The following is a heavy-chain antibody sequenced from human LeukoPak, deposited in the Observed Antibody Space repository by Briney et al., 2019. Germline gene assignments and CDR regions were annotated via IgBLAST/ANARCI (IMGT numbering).Heavy chain of an antibody. V-gene: IGHV1-24*01. D-gene: IGHD2-2*01. CDR1: GYTLTELS. Sequence: ASVKVSCKVSGYTLTELSMHWVRQAPGKGLEWMGGFDPEDGETIYAQKFQGRVTMTEDTSTDTAYMELSSLRSEDTAVYYCATQLLSIQYFQHWGQGTLATVSS. J-gene: IGHJ1*01. CDR3: ATQLLSIQYFQH. CDR2: FDPEDGET.